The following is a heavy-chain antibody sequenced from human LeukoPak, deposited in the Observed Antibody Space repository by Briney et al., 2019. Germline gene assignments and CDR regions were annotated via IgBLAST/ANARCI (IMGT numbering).Heavy chain of an antibody. J-gene: IGHJ6*03. V-gene: IGHV4-34*08. CDR1: GFTVSSNY. Sequence: GSLRLSCAASGFTVSSNYMSWIRQSPGKGLEWIGEINPSGSTNYNPSLKSRVIVSVDTSKNHFSLKLSSVTAADTAVYYCAVGTNFYYFYMDVWGRGTTVTVSS. CDR3: AVGTNFYYFYMDV. CDR2: INPSGST. D-gene: IGHD1/OR15-1a*01.